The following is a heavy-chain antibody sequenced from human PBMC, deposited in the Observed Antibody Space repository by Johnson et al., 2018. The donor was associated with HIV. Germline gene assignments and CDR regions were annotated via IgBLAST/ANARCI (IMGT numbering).Heavy chain of an antibody. CDR3: ASDYGDYDHAFDI. J-gene: IGHJ3*02. CDR1: GFTFSSYW. CDR2: INSDGRST. D-gene: IGHD4-17*01. V-gene: IGHV3-74*02. Sequence: VQLVESGGGVVQPGRSLRLSCAASGFTFSSYWMHWVRQAPGKGLVWVSRINSDGRSTSYADSVKGRFTISRENAKNSVYLQMNSLRSDDTAVYYCASDYGDYDHAFDIWGRGTVVTVTS.